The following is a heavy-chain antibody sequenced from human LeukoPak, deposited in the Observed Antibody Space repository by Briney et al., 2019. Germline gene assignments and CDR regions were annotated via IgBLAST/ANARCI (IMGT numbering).Heavy chain of an antibody. CDR1: GFTFSDYY. J-gene: IGHJ6*03. V-gene: IGHV3-11*04. D-gene: IGHD4-17*01. CDR3: EAQHDYGDYLSYYYYMDV. Sequence: GGSLGLSCAASGFTFSDYYMSWIRQAPGKGLEWVSYISSSGSTIYYADSVKGRFTISRDNAKNSLYLQMNSLRAEDTAVYYCEAQHDYGDYLSYYYYMDVWGKGTTVTVSS. CDR2: ISSSGSTI.